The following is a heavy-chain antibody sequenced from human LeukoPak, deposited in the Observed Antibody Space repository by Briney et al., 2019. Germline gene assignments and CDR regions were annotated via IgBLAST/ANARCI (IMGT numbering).Heavy chain of an antibody. CDR2: IKQDGSEK. D-gene: IGHD1-26*01. V-gene: IGHV3-7*04. Sequence: QTGGSLRLSCAASGFTFSSYAMSWVRQAPGKGLEWVANIKQDGSEKYYVDSVKGRFTISRDNAKNSVYLRINSLRVEDTNVYYCARYSGTYHGFDYWGQGTLVTVSS. CDR1: GFTFSSYA. CDR3: ARYSGTYHGFDY. J-gene: IGHJ4*02.